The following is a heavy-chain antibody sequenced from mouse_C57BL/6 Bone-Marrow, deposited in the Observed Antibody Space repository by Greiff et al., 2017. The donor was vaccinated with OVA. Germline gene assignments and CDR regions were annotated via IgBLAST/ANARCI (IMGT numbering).Heavy chain of an antibody. CDR1: GYTFTSYW. V-gene: IGHV1-69*01. J-gene: IGHJ2*01. Sequence: QVQLQQPGAELVMPGASVKLSCKASGYTFTSYWMHWVKQRPGQGLEWIGEIDPSDSYTNYNQKIKGKSTLTVDKSSSTAYMQLSSLTSEDSAVYYCAINGAVDYWGQGTTLTVSS. CDR2: IDPSDSYT. CDR3: AINGAVDY.